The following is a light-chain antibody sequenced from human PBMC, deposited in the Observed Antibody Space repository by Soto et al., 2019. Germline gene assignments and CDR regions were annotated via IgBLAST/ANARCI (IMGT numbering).Light chain of an antibody. CDR1: SSNIGAGYD. CDR3: QSHDTSLSGYV. V-gene: IGLV1-40*01. CDR2: GNT. Sequence: QSVLTQPSSVSGAPGQRVTISCTGSSSNIGAGYDVHWYQQLPGTAPKLLIYGNTNRPSGVPDRFSGSKSGTLASLAITGLQAEDEADYYCQSHDTSLSGYVFGTGTKLTVL. J-gene: IGLJ1*01.